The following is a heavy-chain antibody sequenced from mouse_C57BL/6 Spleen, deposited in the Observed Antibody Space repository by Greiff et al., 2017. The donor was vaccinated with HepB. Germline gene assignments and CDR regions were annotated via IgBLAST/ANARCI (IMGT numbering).Heavy chain of an antibody. J-gene: IGHJ4*01. CDR1: GYTFTSYW. CDR3: ACITTVGDAMDY. V-gene: IGHV1-64*01. D-gene: IGHD1-1*01. Sequence: QVQLQQPGAELVKPGASVKLSCKASGYTFTSYWMHWVKQRPGQGLEWIGMIHPNSGSTNYNEKFKSKATLTIDKSSSTAYMQLSSLTSEDSAVYYCACITTVGDAMDYWGQRTSVTVSS. CDR2: IHPNSGST.